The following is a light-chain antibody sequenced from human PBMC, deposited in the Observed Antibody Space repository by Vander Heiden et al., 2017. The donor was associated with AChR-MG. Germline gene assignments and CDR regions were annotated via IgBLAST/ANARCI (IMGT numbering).Light chain of an antibody. CDR1: QDITNY. J-gene: IGKJ4*01. V-gene: IGKV1-33*01. CDR3: QQDDNLRFT. Sequence: DIQMTQSPPSLSASVGDRVTITCQASQDITNYVNWYQQKPGKAPKLLIYDASDLETGVPSRFSGSGSVTNFTFTISSLQPEDFATYYCQQDDNLRFTFGGGTRIDIK. CDR2: DAS.